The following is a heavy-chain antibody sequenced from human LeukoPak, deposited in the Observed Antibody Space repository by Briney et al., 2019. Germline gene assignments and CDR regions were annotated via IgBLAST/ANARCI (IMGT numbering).Heavy chain of an antibody. CDR1: GYSISSGYY. CDR3: ARGSYGSGSYSVTDAFDI. Sequence: SSETLSLTCTVSGYSISSGYYWGWIRQPPGKGLEWIGSIYHSGSTYYNPSLKSRVTISVDTSKNQFSLKLSSVTAADTAVYYCARGSYGSGSYSVTDAFDIWGQGTMVTVSS. V-gene: IGHV4-38-2*02. J-gene: IGHJ3*02. D-gene: IGHD3-10*01. CDR2: IYHSGST.